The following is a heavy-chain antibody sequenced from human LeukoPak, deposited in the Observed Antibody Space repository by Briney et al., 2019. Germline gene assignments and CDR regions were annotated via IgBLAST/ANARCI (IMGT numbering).Heavy chain of an antibody. CDR2: IGAYNGNT. V-gene: IGHV1-18*01. Sequence: ASVKVSCKASGYTFTSYGISWVRQAPGQGLEWMGWIGAYNGNTNYAQKLQGRVTMTTDTSTSTAYMELRSLRSDDTAVYYCARGGTMVRGVSSFDIWGQGTMVTVSS. CDR3: ARGGTMVRGVSSFDI. D-gene: IGHD3-10*01. CDR1: GYTFTSYG. J-gene: IGHJ3*02.